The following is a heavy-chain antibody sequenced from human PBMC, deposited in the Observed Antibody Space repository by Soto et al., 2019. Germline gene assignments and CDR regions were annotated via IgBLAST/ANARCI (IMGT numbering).Heavy chain of an antibody. Sequence: SETLSLTCTVSGGSISSYYWSWIRQPPGKGLEWIGYIYYSGSTNYNPSLKSRVTISVDTSKNQFSLKLSSVTAADTAVYYCARDTPRRVFDYWGQGTLVTVSS. CDR2: IYYSGST. V-gene: IGHV4-59*01. J-gene: IGHJ4*02. CDR1: GGSISSYY. CDR3: ARDTPRRVFDY.